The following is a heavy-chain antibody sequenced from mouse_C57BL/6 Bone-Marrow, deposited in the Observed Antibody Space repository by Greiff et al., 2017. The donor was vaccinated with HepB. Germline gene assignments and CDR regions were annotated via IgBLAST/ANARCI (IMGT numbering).Heavy chain of an antibody. J-gene: IGHJ2*01. CDR3: ARGDDYDGDY. CDR2: ISSGSSTI. D-gene: IGHD2-4*01. V-gene: IGHV5-17*01. Sequence: EVKLVESGGGLVKPGGSLKLSCAASGFTFRDYGMHWVRQAPEKGLEWVAYISSGSSTIYYADTVKGRFTISRDNAKNTLFLQMTSLRSEDTAMYYCARGDDYDGDYWGQGTTLTVSS. CDR1: GFTFRDYG.